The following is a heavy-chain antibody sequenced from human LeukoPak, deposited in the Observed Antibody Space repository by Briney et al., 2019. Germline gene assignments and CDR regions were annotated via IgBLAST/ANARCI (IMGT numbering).Heavy chain of an antibody. CDR3: ARGGSRSRNWLYNWFDP. CDR2: TYYSGST. D-gene: IGHD6-13*01. Sequence: SETLSLTCTVSGDSISSYYWSWIRQPPGKGLEWIGYTYYSGSTSYNPSLESRVTISVDTSKNQFSLKLSSVTAADTAVYYCARGGSRSRNWLYNWFDPWGQGTLVTVSS. J-gene: IGHJ5*02. V-gene: IGHV4-59*01. CDR1: GDSISSYY.